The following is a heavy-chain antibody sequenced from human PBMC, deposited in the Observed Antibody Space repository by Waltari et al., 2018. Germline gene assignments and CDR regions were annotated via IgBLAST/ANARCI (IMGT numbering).Heavy chain of an antibody. CDR2: IWYDGSNK. J-gene: IGHJ5*02. Sequence: QVQLVESGGGVVQPGRSLRLSCAASGFTFSSYGMHWVRQGPGTGLDWVAVIWYDGSNKYYADSVKGRFTISRDNSKNTLYLQMNSLRAEDTAVYYCARDLIRLAAAGDDWFDPWGQGTLVTVSS. D-gene: IGHD6-13*01. V-gene: IGHV3-33*01. CDR3: ARDLIRLAAAGDDWFDP. CDR1: GFTFSSYG.